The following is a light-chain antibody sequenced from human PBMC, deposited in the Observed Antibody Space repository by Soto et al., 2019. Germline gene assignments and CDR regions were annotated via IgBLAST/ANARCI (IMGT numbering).Light chain of an antibody. V-gene: IGKV3-20*01. CDR3: QQYGSSRIT. Sequence: IVLTQSPGTLSLSPGERATLSCRASQSFSTSYLAWYQQKPGQAPRLLIFGASSRATGIPDRFSGSGSGTDFTLTISRLEPEDFAVYYCQQYGSSRITFGQGTRLEIK. J-gene: IGKJ5*01. CDR2: GAS. CDR1: QSFSTSY.